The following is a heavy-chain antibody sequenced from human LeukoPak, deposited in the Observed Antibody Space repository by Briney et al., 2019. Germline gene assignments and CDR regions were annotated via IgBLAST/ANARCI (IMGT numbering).Heavy chain of an antibody. J-gene: IGHJ4*02. CDR2: IRKDGGET. CDR1: GFTFNAYC. D-gene: IGHD3-10*01. V-gene: IGHV3-7*01. Sequence: QAGGSLRLSCVASGFTFNAYCMTWVRQAPGKGLEWVGKIRKDGGETTYVDSVKGRFTISRDNAKNTLYLQMNSLRAEDTAVYYCARGAYLAYYFDYWGQGSLVSVSS. CDR3: ARGAYLAYYFDY.